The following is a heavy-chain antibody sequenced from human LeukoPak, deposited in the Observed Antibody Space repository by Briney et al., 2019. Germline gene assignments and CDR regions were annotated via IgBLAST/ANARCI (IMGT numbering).Heavy chain of an antibody. J-gene: IGHJ4*02. CDR3: ASFKRGYDFWSGYQFDY. V-gene: IGHV1-46*01. CDR2: INPSGGST. Sequence: ASVKVSCKASGYTFTSYYMHWVRQAPGQGLEWMGIINPSGGSTSYAQKFQGRVTMTRDTSTSTVYMELSSLRSEDTAVYYCASFKRGYDFWSGYQFDYWGQGTLVTVSS. D-gene: IGHD3-3*01. CDR1: GYTFTSYY.